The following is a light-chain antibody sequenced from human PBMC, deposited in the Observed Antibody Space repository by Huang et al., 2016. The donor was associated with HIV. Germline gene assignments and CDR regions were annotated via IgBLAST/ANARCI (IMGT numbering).Light chain of an antibody. V-gene: IGKV3D-15*01. J-gene: IGKJ2*01. CDR2: AAA. CDR1: QNVNTH. CDR3: QQSNDWPPYT. Sequence: EIVLRQSPATLSVSPGETASLSCRASQNVNTHLAWYQQRPGQSPRLLIYAAATRAIGTPPRFSGSGSGTDFTLTISNVQSEDSAVYYCQQSNDWPPYTFGPGTKL.